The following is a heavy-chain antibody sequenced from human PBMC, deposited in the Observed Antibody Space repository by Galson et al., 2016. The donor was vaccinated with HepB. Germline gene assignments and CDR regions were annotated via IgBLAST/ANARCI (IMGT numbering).Heavy chain of an antibody. J-gene: IGHJ4*02. CDR2: IYPGDSDT. CDR3: ARPTAVAATFDF. V-gene: IGHV5-51*01. Sequence: SLRLSCKGSGYIFTNYWIGWVRQIPGKGLEWMGIIYPGDSDTRYSPSFQGQVTISADKSINTAYLEWSSLKASDTAIYYCARPTAVAATFDFWGQGTLVTVSS. D-gene: IGHD6-19*01. CDR1: GYIFTNYW.